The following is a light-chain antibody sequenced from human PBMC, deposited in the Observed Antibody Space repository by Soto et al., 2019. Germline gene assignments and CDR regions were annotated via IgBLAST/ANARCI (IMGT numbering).Light chain of an antibody. Sequence: QSVLTQPPSVSAAPGQTVTISCSGSSSNIGNNYVSWYQQLPGTAPKLLIYDNYKRPSGIPDRFSGAKSGTSATLGITGLQTGDEADYHCQSYDSSLSGYVFGTGTKVTVL. CDR2: DNY. V-gene: IGLV1-51*01. CDR3: QSYDSSLSGYV. J-gene: IGLJ1*01. CDR1: SSNIGNNY.